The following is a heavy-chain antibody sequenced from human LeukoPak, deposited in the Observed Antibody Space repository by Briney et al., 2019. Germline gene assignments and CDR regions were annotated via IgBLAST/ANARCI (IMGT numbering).Heavy chain of an antibody. Sequence: ASVKVSCKASGYTFTNFDINWVRQAPGQGLEWMGWMNPVSGNAGSAQKFQGRVSLTRDTSITTAYMELSSLRSDDTAFYYCARAPMGVAPLYWSQGTLVTVSS. CDR1: GYTFTNFD. J-gene: IGHJ4*02. CDR2: MNPVSGNA. V-gene: IGHV1-8*01. D-gene: IGHD1-26*01. CDR3: ARAPMGVAPLY.